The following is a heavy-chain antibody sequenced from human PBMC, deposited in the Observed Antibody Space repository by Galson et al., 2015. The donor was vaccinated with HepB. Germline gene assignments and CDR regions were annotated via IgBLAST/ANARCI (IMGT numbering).Heavy chain of an antibody. D-gene: IGHD3-10*01. CDR2: ISSSSSYI. J-gene: IGHJ4*02. CDR3: AREGVLWFGANDY. Sequence: SLRLSCAASGFTFSSYSMNWVRQAPGKGLEWVSSISSSSSYIYYADSVKGRFTISRDNTKNSLYLQMNSLRAEDTAVYYCAREGVLWFGANDYWGQGTLVTVSS. V-gene: IGHV3-21*01. CDR1: GFTFSSYS.